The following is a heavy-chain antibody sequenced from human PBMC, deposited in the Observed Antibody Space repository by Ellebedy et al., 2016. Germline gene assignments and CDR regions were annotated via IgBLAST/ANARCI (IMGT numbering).Heavy chain of an antibody. Sequence: GGSLRLSXAGSGFTFNDYALHWVRQAPGKGLEWVSGISWDSAVIGYGGSVKGRFTISKDSAKNYLYLQMNSLRPEDTAFYDCAKGTMDYFYHWGQGTLVTVSS. CDR1: GFTFNDYA. D-gene: IGHD4/OR15-4a*01. V-gene: IGHV3-9*01. CDR2: ISWDSAVI. CDR3: AKGTMDYFYH. J-gene: IGHJ4*02.